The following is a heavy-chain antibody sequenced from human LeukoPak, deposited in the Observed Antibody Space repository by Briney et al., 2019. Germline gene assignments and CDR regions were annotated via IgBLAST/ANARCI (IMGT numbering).Heavy chain of an antibody. D-gene: IGHD3-10*02. V-gene: IGHV3-23*01. J-gene: IGHJ4*02. CDR2: ISGSGGST. CDR3: AKGVYGYYVRGYFDY. Sequence: GGSLRLSRAASLFTLSSYAMSWVRQAPGKGRGWVSAISGSGGSTYYADSQRGRFTISRDNSKNTLYLQINSLRAEDTAVYYCAKGVYGYYVRGYFDYWGQGTLVTVSS. CDR1: LFTLSSYA.